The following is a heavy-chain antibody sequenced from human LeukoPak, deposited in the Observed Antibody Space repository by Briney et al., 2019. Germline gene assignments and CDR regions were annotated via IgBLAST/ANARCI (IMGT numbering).Heavy chain of an antibody. D-gene: IGHD3-3*01. J-gene: IGHJ3*02. CDR1: GFTFSSYW. CDR2: IKQDGSEK. CDR3: ARGSRLGVVKRDAFDI. V-gene: IGHV3-7*01. Sequence: GGSLRLSCAASGFTFSSYWMSWVRQAPGKGLEWVANIKQDGSEKYYVDSVKGQFTISRDNAKNSLYLQMNSLRAEDTAVYYCARGSRLGVVKRDAFDIWGQGTMVTVSS.